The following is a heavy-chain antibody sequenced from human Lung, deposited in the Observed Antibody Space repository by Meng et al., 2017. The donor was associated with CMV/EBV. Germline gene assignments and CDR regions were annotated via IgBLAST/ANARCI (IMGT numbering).Heavy chain of an antibody. CDR3: ATTMVRGLGAFDI. D-gene: IGHD3-10*01. CDR2: ISYDGSNK. J-gene: IGHJ3*02. V-gene: IGHV3-30*04. Sequence: GESLKISCAASGFTFSSYAMHWVRQAPGKGLEWVAVISYDGSNKYYADSVKGRFTISRDNSKNTLYLQMNSLRAEDTAVYYCATTMVRGLGAFDIWGQRTMVTVSS. CDR1: GFTFSSYA.